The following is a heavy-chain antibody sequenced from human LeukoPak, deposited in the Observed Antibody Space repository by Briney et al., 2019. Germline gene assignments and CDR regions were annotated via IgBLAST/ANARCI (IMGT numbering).Heavy chain of an antibody. Sequence: GGSLRLSCAASGFTFSSYSMNWVRQAPGKGLEWVSYISSSSSTIYYADSVKGRFTISRDNAKNSLYLQMNSLRAEDTAVYYCARGTGRYSYGYFDYWGQGTLVTVSS. CDR1: GFTFSSYS. J-gene: IGHJ4*02. D-gene: IGHD5-18*01. CDR3: ARGTGRYSYGYFDY. V-gene: IGHV3-48*04. CDR2: ISSSSSTI.